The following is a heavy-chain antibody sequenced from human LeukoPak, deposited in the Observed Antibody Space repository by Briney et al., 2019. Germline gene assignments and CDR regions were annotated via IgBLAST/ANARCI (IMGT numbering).Heavy chain of an antibody. Sequence: ASVKVSCKASGYTFTSYYMHWVRQAPGQGLEWMGIINPSGGSTSYAQKFQGRVTITTDESTSTAYMELSSLRSEDTAVYYCARDLSVPAASRAFDIWGQGTMVTVSS. J-gene: IGHJ3*02. D-gene: IGHD2-2*01. CDR3: ARDLSVPAASRAFDI. CDR1: GYTFTSYY. CDR2: INPSGGST. V-gene: IGHV1-46*01.